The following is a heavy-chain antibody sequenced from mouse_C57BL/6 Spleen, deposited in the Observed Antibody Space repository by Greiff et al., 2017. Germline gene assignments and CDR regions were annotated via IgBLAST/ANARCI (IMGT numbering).Heavy chain of an antibody. V-gene: IGHV1-82*01. D-gene: IGHD2-5*01. CDR1: GYAFSSSW. CDR2: IYPGDGDT. J-gene: IGHJ3*01. Sequence: VQLQQSGPELVKPGASVKISCKASGYAFSSSWMNWVKQRPGKGLEWIGRIYPGDGDTNYNGKFKGKATLTADKSSSTTYMQLSSLTSEDSAVYFCARSHDSNPGFAYWGQGTLVTVSA. CDR3: ARSHDSNPGFAY.